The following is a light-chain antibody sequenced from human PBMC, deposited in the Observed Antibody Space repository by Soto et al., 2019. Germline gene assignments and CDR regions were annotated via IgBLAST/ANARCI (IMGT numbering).Light chain of an antibody. CDR3: QQYYTIPIN. J-gene: IGKJ4*01. CDR2: WAS. CDR1: QSVLYSSNNKNY. Sequence: DIVMTQSPDSRAVSLGESATINCKSSQSVLYSSNNKNYLAWYQQKPGQAPKLLIYWASARESGVPDRFSGSGSETDFNFTITSLQAEDVAVYYCQQYYTIPINFGGGTKVDIK. V-gene: IGKV4-1*01.